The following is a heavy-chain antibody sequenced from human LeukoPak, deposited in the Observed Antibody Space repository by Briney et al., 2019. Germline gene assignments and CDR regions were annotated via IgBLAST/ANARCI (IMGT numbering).Heavy chain of an antibody. CDR1: GFSFSSYA. CDR3: AKAPVPIAVAAPDFDY. V-gene: IGHV3-23*01. CDR2: ISGSGGST. J-gene: IGHJ4*02. D-gene: IGHD6-19*01. Sequence: PGGSLRLSCAASGFSFSSYAMSWVRQAPGKGLEWVSAISGSGGSTYDADSVKGRFTISRDNSKNTLYLQMNSLRAEDTAVYYCAKAPVPIAVAAPDFDYWGQGTLVTVSS.